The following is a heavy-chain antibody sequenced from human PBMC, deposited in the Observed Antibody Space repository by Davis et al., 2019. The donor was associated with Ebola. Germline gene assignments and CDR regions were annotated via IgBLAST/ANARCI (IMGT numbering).Heavy chain of an antibody. D-gene: IGHD3-22*01. CDR2: ISGSGGST. CDR3: AKSSGYSLHFDY. CDR1: GFTFSSYA. V-gene: IGHV3-23*01. Sequence: GESLKISCAASGFTFSSYAMSWVRQAPGKGLEWVSAISGSGGSTYYADSVKGRFTISRDNSKNTLYLQMNSLRAEDTAVYYCAKSSGYSLHFDYWGQGTLVTVSS. J-gene: IGHJ4*02.